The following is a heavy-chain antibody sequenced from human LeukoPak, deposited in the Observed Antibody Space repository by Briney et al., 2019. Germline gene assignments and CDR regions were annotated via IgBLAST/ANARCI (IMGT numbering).Heavy chain of an antibody. V-gene: IGHV7-4-1*02. J-gene: IGHJ4*02. D-gene: IGHD5-24*01. CDR2: ISTNTGNP. Sequence: ASVKVSCKASGYTFTSYYIHWVRQAPGQGLEWMGWISTNTGNPTYAQGFTGRFVFSLDTSVSTAYLQISSLKAEDTAVYYCARDLGWLQPKFSFDYWGQGTLVTVSS. CDR3: ARDLGWLQPKFSFDY. CDR1: GYTFTSYY.